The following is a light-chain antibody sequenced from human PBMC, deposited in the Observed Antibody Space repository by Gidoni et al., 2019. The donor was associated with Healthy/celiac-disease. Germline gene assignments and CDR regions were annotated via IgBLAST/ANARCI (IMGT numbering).Light chain of an antibody. CDR1: SLRSYY. J-gene: IGLJ2*01. CDR2: GKN. V-gene: IGLV3-19*01. Sequence: SSELTQDPDVSVALGQTVRITCQGDSLRSYYASWYQQKPGQAPVLVIYGKNNRPSGIPDRCSGSSSGNTASLTITGAQAEDEADYYCNSRDSSGNHLVVFGGGTKLTVL. CDR3: NSRDSSGNHLVV.